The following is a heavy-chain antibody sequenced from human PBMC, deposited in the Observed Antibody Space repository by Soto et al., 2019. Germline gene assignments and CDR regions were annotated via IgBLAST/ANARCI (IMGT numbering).Heavy chain of an antibody. CDR2: IYNSGST. J-gene: IGHJ5*02. Sequence: SETLSLTSAISGGSISSSSYYWGWIRKPPGKGMEKIGSIYNSGSTYYNPSLKNRVIISVDTSKNQFSLKLSSVTAADTVVYYCASLVKEFWSGYYNWFDPWGQGTLVTVSS. CDR3: ASLVKEFWSGYYNWFDP. CDR1: GGSISSSSYY. D-gene: IGHD3-3*01. V-gene: IGHV4-39*01.